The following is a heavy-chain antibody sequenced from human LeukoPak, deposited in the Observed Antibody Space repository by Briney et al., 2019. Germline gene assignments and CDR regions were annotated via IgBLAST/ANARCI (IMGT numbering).Heavy chain of an antibody. V-gene: IGHV3-21*01. CDR1: GFTFSSYS. J-gene: IGHJ5*02. D-gene: IGHD2-2*01. Sequence: GGSLRLSCAASGFTFSSYSMNWVRQAPGKGLEWVSSISSSSSSYIYYADSVKGRFTISRDNAKNSLYLQMNSLRAEDTAVYYCARDGLVVPAANNWFDPWGQGTLVTVSS. CDR2: ISSSSSSYI. CDR3: ARDGLVVPAANNWFDP.